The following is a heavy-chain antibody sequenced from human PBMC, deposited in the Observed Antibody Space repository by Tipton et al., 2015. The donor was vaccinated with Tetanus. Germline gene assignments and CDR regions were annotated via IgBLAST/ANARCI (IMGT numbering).Heavy chain of an antibody. CDR1: GFTFSTYW. CDR3: ARDPHTIRTGNHRGFDY. V-gene: IGHV3-74*01. Sequence: SLRLSCAAPGFTFSTYWMHWVRQAPGKGLMWVSRINGHGTNTAYADSVKGRFTISRDNAKNTLYLQMNSLRAEDTAVHYCARDPHTIRTGNHRGFDYWGQGTKVTVSS. CDR2: INGHGTNT. J-gene: IGHJ4*02. D-gene: IGHD3-10*01.